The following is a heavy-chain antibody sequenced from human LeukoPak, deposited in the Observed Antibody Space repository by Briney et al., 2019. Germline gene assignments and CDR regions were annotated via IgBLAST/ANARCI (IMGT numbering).Heavy chain of an antibody. D-gene: IGHD1-1*01. Sequence: GGSLRLSCAPSGFTFSSYSMNWVRQAPGKGLEWVSSISSSSSYIYYADSVKGRFTISRDNAKNSLYLQMNSLGAEDTAVYYCASLVTNWNVDYWGQGTLVTVSS. CDR3: ASLVTNWNVDY. CDR1: GFTFSSYS. CDR2: ISSSSSYI. J-gene: IGHJ4*02. V-gene: IGHV3-21*01.